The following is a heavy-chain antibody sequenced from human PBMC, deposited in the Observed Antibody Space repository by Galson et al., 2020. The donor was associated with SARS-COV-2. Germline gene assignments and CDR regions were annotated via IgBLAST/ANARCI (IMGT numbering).Heavy chain of an antibody. CDR2: ISYEGSKK. CDR3: AKVEQIFMITVGGGYFDY. CDR1: GFSFNNYG. J-gene: IGHJ4*02. D-gene: IGHD3-16*01. V-gene: IGHV3-30*18. Sequence: GGSLRLSCTASGFSFNNYGMHWVRQAPGKGLEWVAFISYEGSKKYYEDSLKGRFTISRDASTNTLYLQMNSLRAEDTAVYYCAKVEQIFMITVGGGYFDYRGRGSLVTVSS.